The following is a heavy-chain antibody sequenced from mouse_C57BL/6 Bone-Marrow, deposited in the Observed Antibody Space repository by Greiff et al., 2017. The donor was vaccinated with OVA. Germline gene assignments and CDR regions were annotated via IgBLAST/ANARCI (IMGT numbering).Heavy chain of an antibody. CDR3: ARDWDGDFDY. CDR1: GFTFSDYY. J-gene: IGHJ2*01. Sequence: EVKLVESEGGLVQPGSSMKLSCTASGFTFSDYYMAWVRQVPEKGLEWVANINYDGSSTYYLDSLKSRFIISRDNAKNILYLQMSSLKSEDTATYYCARDWDGDFDYWGQGTTLTVSS. CDR2: INYDGSST. V-gene: IGHV5-16*01. D-gene: IGHD4-1*01.